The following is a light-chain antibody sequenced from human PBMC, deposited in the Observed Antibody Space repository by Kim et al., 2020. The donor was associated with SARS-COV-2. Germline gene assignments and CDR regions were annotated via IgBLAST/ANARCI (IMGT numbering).Light chain of an antibody. V-gene: IGKV3-11*01. CDR3: QQRSDWRLT. CDR2: VAS. J-gene: IGKJ4*01. Sequence: LCREDSAVLSCRASQSVCRYLGSYQQNPGQAPGLLIYVASNWATGSPARFSRSWSVTDFTLTISNLEPEDFAVYYCQQRSDWRLTFGGGTKVDIK. CDR1: QSVCRY.